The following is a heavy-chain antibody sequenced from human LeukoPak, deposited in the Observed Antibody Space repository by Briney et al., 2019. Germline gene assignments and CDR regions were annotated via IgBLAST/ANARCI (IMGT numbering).Heavy chain of an antibody. J-gene: IGHJ4*02. V-gene: IGHV3-30*03. CDR2: ISYDGSNK. CDR3: ARDLGAMTTVTTDFDY. CDR1: GFTFGSYG. D-gene: IGHD4-17*01. Sequence: QPGGSLRLSCSASGFTFGSYGMHWVRQAPGKGLEWVAVISYDGSNKYYADSVKGRFTISRDNSKNTLCLQMNSLRAEDTAVYYCARDLGAMTTVTTDFDYWGQGTLVTVSS.